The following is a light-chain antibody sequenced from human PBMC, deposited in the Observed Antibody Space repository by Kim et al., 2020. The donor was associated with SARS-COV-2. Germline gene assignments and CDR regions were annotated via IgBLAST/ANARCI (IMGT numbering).Light chain of an antibody. V-gene: IGLV2-8*01. CDR1: SSDLGGFEY. CDR3: GSYSSSNHWV. CDR2: EVS. J-gene: IGLJ3*02. Sequence: QSALTQPPSASGSPGQSITISCTGTSSDLGGFEYVSWYQQHPGKAPKLMIYEVSNRPSGVPNRFSGSKSGDTASLTVSGLQAEDEADYYCGSYSSSNHWVFGGGTKVTVL.